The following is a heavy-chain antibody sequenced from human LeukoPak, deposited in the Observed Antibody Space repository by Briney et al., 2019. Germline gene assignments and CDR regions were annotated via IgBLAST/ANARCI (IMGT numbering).Heavy chain of an antibody. J-gene: IGHJ6*02. V-gene: IGHV1-58*02. CDR1: GFTFTSSA. D-gene: IGHD6-13*01. Sequence: SVTVSCTASGFTFTSSAMQWVRQARGQRLEWIGWIVVGSGNTNYAQKFQERVTITRDMSTSTAYMELSSLRSEDTAVYYCARSSSWSYGMDVWGQGTTVTVSS. CDR3: ARSSSWSYGMDV. CDR2: IVVGSGNT.